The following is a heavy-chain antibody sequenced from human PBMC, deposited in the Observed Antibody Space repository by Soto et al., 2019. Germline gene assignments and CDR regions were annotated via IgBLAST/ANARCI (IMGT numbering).Heavy chain of an antibody. CDR3: ARFFGSKWNELHFDN. V-gene: IGHV3-23*01. CDR1: GFTFSRYV. CDR2: IGTGSIT. D-gene: IGHD3-3*01. Sequence: EVQLLESGGGLVQPGGSLRLSCAATGFTFSRYVMTWVRQGPGKGLEWVSGIGTGSITNYADSVKGRFTISRDNSRNTLHLQMNSLRAEDTAVYYCARFFGSKWNELHFDNWGQGSLVTVSS. J-gene: IGHJ4*02.